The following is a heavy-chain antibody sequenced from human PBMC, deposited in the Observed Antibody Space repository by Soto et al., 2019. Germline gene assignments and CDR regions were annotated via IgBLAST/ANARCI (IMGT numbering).Heavy chain of an antibody. D-gene: IGHD3-10*01. CDR1: GGSISSYY. CDR2: IYYSGST. J-gene: IGHJ5*02. CDR3: ARGSRITMVRGLNWFDP. V-gene: IGHV4-59*01. Sequence: SETLSLTCTVSGGSISSYYWSWIRQPPGKGLEWIGYIYYSGSTNYNPSLKSRVTISVDTSKNQFSLKLSSVTAADTAVYYCARGSRITMVRGLNWFDPWGQGTLVTVSS.